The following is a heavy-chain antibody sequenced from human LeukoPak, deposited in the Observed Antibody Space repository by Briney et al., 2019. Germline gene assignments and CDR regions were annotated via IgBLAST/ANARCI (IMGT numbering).Heavy chain of an antibody. CDR3: ARAPKFRLVGVPKGPFDP. V-gene: IGHV1-69*06. J-gene: IGHJ5*02. Sequence: GASVKVSCKASGGTFSSYAISWVRQAPGQGLEWMGGIIPIFGTANYAQKFQGRVTITADKSTSTVYMELSSLRSEDTAVYYCARAPKFRLVGVPKGPFDPWGQGSLVTVSS. CDR1: GGTFSSYA. CDR2: IIPIFGTA. D-gene: IGHD1-26*01.